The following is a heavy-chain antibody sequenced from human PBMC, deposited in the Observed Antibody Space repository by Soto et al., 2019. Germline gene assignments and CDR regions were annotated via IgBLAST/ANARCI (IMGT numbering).Heavy chain of an antibody. V-gene: IGHV3-23*01. Sequence: GGSLRLSCAASGFTFSSYAMSWVRQAPGKGLEWVSAISGSGGSTYYADSVKGRFTISRDNSKNTLYLQMNSLRAEDTAVYYCAKDQALFYGVDTAMLEAFDIWGQGTMVTVSS. J-gene: IGHJ3*02. CDR1: GFTFSSYA. CDR3: AKDQALFYGVDTAMLEAFDI. D-gene: IGHD5-18*01. CDR2: ISGSGGST.